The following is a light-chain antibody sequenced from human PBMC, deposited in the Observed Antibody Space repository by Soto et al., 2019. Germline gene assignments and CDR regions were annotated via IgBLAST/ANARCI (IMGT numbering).Light chain of an antibody. CDR2: AAS. CDR1: QNIKTY. V-gene: IGKV1-5*01. CDR3: HQYNSYF. Sequence: DIQMTQSPSTLSASVGDRVTITCRASQNIKTYLNWYQQKPGKAPNLLIYAASSLHSGVPSRFSGSGSGTDFTLTISSLQPDDFATYYCHQYNSYFFGQGTKVDIK. J-gene: IGKJ2*01.